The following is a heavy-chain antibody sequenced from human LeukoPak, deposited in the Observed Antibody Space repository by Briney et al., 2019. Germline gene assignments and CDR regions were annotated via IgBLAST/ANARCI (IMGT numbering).Heavy chain of an antibody. J-gene: IGHJ3*02. D-gene: IGHD3-10*01. V-gene: IGHV5-51*01. CDR3: ARLYGSGSYLVAFDS. CDR2: IYPGDSDT. Sequence: GGSPKISCQGSGYGFTSYWIGRVRPVPGKGLEWMGIIYPGDSDTRYSPSLQGQVTISADKSIGTAYLQCSSLNASDTAMYYCARLYGSGSYLVAFDSWGRGTMVAFSS. CDR1: GYGFTSYW.